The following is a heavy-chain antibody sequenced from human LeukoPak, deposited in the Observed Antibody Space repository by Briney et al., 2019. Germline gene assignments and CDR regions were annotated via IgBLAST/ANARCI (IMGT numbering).Heavy chain of an antibody. V-gene: IGHV3-48*01. CDR3: ARDPGPATFDP. Sequence: PGGSLRLSCAASGFTFSSYSMNWVRQAPGKGLEWVSYISSSSSTIYYADSVKGRFTISRDNAKNSLYLQMNSLRAEDTAVYYCARDPGPATFDPWGQGTQVTVSS. CDR2: ISSSSSTI. D-gene: IGHD2-2*01. J-gene: IGHJ5*02. CDR1: GFTFSSYS.